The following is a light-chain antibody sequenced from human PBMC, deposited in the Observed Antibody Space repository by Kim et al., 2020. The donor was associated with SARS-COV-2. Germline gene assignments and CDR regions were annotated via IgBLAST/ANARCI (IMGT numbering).Light chain of an antibody. J-gene: IGKJ4*01. V-gene: IGKV3-20*01. CDR1: QTVDSKF. Sequence: PGERATLSCRASQTVDSKFLAWYQEKPGQAPKLLINAASSRATGIPDRFSGSWSGTDFTLTISRLEPEDFAVYYCQQFSRSPLVTFGGGAKVDIK. CDR3: QQFSRSPLVT. CDR2: AAS.